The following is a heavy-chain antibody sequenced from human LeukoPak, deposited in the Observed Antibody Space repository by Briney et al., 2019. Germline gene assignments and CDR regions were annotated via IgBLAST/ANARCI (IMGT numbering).Heavy chain of an antibody. CDR1: GGSISSSSYY. Sequence: SETLSLTCTVSGGSISSSSYYWGWIRQPPGKGLEWIGSIYYSGSTYYNPSLKSRVTISVDTSKNQFSLKLSSVTAADTAVYYCARRYYDFWSGYYTGRLDYWGQGTLVTVSS. D-gene: IGHD3-3*01. CDR2: IYYSGST. CDR3: ARRYYDFWSGYYTGRLDY. V-gene: IGHV4-39*01. J-gene: IGHJ4*02.